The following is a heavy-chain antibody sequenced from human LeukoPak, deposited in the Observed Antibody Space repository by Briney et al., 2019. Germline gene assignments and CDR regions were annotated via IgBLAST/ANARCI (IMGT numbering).Heavy chain of an antibody. D-gene: IGHD5-24*01. V-gene: IGHV1-69*04. J-gene: IGHJ4*02. CDR2: IIPILGIA. Sequence: GASVKVSCKASGGTFSSYAISWVRQAPGQGLEWMGRIIPILGIANYAQKFQGRVTITADKSTSTAYMELSSLRSEDTAVYYCARVLEMATTALDYWGQGTLVTVSS. CDR3: ARVLEMATTALDY. CDR1: GGTFSSYA.